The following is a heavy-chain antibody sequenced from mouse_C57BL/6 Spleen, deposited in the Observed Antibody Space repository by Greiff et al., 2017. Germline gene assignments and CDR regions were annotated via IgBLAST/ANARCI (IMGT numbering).Heavy chain of an antibody. D-gene: IGHD2-4*01. V-gene: IGHV1-69*01. CDR3: ARRLRRDWYYFDY. Sequence: QVQLQQPGAELVMPGASVKLSCKASGYTFTSYWMHWVKQRPGQGLEWIGEIDPSDSYTNYNQKFKGKSTLTVDKSSSTAYMQLSSLTSEDSAVYYCARRLRRDWYYFDYWGQGTTLTVSS. CDR1: GYTFTSYW. J-gene: IGHJ2*01. CDR2: IDPSDSYT.